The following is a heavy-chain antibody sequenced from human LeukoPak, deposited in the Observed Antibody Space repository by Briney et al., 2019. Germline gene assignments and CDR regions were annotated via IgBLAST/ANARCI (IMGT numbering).Heavy chain of an antibody. CDR1: GYTFTSCG. V-gene: IGHV1-18*01. CDR2: ISAYNGNT. CDR3: ARVLEPGFGFSYYYYYMDV. D-gene: IGHD1-1*01. Sequence: ASVKVSCKASGYTFTSCGISWVRQAPGQGLEWMGWISAYNGNTNYAQKLQGRVTMTTDTSTSTAYMELRSLRSDDTAVYYCARVLEPGFGFSYYYYYMDVWGKGTTVTVSS. J-gene: IGHJ6*03.